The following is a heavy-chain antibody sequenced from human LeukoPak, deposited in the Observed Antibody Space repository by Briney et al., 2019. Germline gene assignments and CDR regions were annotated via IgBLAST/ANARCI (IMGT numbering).Heavy chain of an antibody. J-gene: IGHJ5*02. CDR2: ITANNTTK. D-gene: IGHD6-13*01. Sequence: GGSLRLSCTASGLSFSSYNMNWVRQAPGKGPEWVAYITANNTTKYYADSVKGRFTISRDNAKKSLFLQMNSLRAEDTAVYYCAAASAFSSSWRSWGQGTVVTVSS. V-gene: IGHV3-48*01. CDR1: GLSFSSYN. CDR3: AAASAFSSSWRS.